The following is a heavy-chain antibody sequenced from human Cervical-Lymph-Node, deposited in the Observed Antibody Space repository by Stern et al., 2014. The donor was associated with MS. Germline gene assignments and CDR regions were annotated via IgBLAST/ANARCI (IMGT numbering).Heavy chain of an antibody. CDR1: GFTFDSFA. Sequence: VQLQQSGGGLVQPGGSLRLSCAVSGFTFDSFAMTWVRQAPGKGLEWVSSISGSGGSTFYADSVRGRVTVSRDNSKNTLYLQIYSLSAEDTAIYYCATGAVGDYWSGHNPWGQGTLVTVSS. D-gene: IGHD3-3*01. J-gene: IGHJ5*02. CDR3: ATGAVGDYWSGHNP. V-gene: IGHV3-23*01. CDR2: ISGSGGST.